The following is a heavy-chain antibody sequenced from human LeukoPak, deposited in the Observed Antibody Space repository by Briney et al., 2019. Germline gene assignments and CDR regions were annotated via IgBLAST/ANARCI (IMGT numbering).Heavy chain of an antibody. Sequence: GGSLRLSCAASGFTFSDYYISWIRQAPGKGLEWVSYISSSGNIIYYADSVKGRFTVSRDNAKDSLFLQMNSLRAEDTAVYYCARKEREQASTLTNAFDIWGQGTMVTVSS. CDR2: ISSSGNII. CDR3: ARKEREQASTLTNAFDI. J-gene: IGHJ3*02. CDR1: GFTFSDYY. D-gene: IGHD4-17*01. V-gene: IGHV3-11*04.